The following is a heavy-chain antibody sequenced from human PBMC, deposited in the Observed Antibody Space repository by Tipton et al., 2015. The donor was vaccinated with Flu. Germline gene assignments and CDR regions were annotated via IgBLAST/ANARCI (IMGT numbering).Heavy chain of an antibody. CDR2: IYTSGST. D-gene: IGHD3-10*01. CDR1: GGSISSGSYY. V-gene: IGHV4-61*02. J-gene: IGHJ4*02. Sequence: TLSLTCTVSGGSISSGSYYWSWIRQPAGKRLEWIGRIYTSGSTNYNPSLRSRVTISVDTFKNQFSLKLTSVTAADTAVYYCATTTYYYGSGSHDYWGQGTLVTVSS. CDR3: ATTTYYYGSGSHDY.